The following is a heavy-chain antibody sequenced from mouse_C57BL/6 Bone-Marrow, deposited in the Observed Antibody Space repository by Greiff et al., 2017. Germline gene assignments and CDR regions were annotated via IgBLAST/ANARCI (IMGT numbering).Heavy chain of an antibody. CDR3: ASSFITTVVRDY. D-gene: IGHD1-1*01. V-gene: IGHV2-2*01. J-gene: IGHJ2*01. CDR1: GFSLTSYG. CDR2: IWSGGST. Sequence: VQLKQSGPGLVQPSQSLSITCTVSGFSLTSYGVHWVRQSPGKGLEWLGVIWSGGSTDYNAAFISRLSISKDNSKSQVFFKMNSLQADDTAIYYCASSFITTVVRDYWGQGTTLTVSS.